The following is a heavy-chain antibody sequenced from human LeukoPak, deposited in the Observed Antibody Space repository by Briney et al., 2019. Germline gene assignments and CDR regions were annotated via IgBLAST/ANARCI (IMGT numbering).Heavy chain of an antibody. V-gene: IGHV3-48*03. CDR1: GFTFRSYE. D-gene: IGHD6-13*01. Sequence: GGSLRLSCAASGFTFRSYEMNWVRQAPGKGLEWVSYMSSRGSIIFYADSVKGRFTISRDNAKNSLYLQMDSLRVEDTAVYYCARGAAGGMYNWFDPWGQGTLVTVSS. J-gene: IGHJ5*02. CDR3: ARGAAGGMYNWFDP. CDR2: MSSRGSII.